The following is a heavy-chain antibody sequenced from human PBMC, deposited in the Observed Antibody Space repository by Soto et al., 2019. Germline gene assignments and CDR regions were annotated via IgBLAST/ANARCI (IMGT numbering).Heavy chain of an antibody. J-gene: IGHJ3*02. CDR1: GYTITNYA. CDR3: ARSDMTVAAAFNI. V-gene: IGHV1-3*01. Sequence: QAQLVQSGAEVKKPGASVKVSCKASGYTITNYAIHWVRQAPGQGLEWMGWINAGNGNTKYSQNFQGRVTITRDTSARTAYLELSSLRSEDTAVNFCARSDMTVAAAFNIWGQGTKVTVSS. CDR2: INAGNGNT. D-gene: IGHD6-19*01.